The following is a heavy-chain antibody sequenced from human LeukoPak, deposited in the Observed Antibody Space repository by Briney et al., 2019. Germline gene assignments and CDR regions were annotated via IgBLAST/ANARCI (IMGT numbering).Heavy chain of an antibody. Sequence: GGSLRLSCAASGFTFSSYWMHWVRQAPGKGLVWVSRINSDGSSTSYADSVKGRFTISRDNAKNTLYLQMNSLRAEDTAVYYCARGGGYSYGGFDYWGQGTLVTVSS. CDR2: INSDGSST. D-gene: IGHD5-18*01. CDR3: ARGGGYSYGGFDY. CDR1: GFTFSSYW. V-gene: IGHV3-74*01. J-gene: IGHJ4*02.